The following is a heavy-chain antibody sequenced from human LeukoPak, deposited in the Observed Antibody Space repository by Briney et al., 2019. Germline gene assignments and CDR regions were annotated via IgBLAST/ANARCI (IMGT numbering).Heavy chain of an antibody. Sequence: GGSLRLSCAASGFIFSDFYMSWIRQAPGKGLEWLSYISSSGSLIYYADSVKGRFTISRDNAKNSLYLQMNSLRAEDTAVYYCAREGHLGSSFSSYNYYYGMDVWGQGTTVTVSS. D-gene: IGHD6-6*01. J-gene: IGHJ6*02. CDR1: GFIFSDFY. V-gene: IGHV3-11*01. CDR2: ISSSGSLI. CDR3: AREGHLGSSFSSYNYYYGMDV.